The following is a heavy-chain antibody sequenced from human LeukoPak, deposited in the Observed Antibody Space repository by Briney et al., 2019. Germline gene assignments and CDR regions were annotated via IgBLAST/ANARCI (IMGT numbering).Heavy chain of an antibody. CDR3: AGVRAGGYRAFDV. CDR1: GGSISSSSYY. V-gene: IGHV4-39*01. Sequence: SETLSLTCTVSGGSISSSSYYWDWIRQPPGKGLEWIGSIYYSGSTYYNPSLKSRVTISVDTSKNQFSLKLSSVTAADTAVYYCAGVRAGGYRAFDVWGQGTVVAVSS. CDR2: IYYSGST. D-gene: IGHD2-8*02. J-gene: IGHJ3*01.